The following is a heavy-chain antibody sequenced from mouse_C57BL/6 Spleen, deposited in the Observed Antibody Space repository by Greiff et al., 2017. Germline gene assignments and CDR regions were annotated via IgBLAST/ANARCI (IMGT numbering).Heavy chain of an antibody. Sequence: QVQLQQPGAELVRPGSSVKLSCKASGYTFTSYWMDWVKQRPGQGLEWIGNIYPSDSETHYNQKFKDKATFTVDKSYSTAYMQLSSLTSEDSAVYYCARGKGDYDVFFDYWGQGTTLTVSS. J-gene: IGHJ2*01. V-gene: IGHV1-61*01. D-gene: IGHD2-4*01. CDR1: GYTFTSYW. CDR3: ARGKGDYDVFFDY. CDR2: IYPSDSET.